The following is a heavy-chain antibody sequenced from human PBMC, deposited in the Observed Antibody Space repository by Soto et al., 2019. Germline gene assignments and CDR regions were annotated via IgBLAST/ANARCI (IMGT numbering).Heavy chain of an antibody. CDR2: VRSKAKTNAT. Sequence: GGSLRLSCAASGFTFRDSALHWVRQASGKGLEWVGRVRSKAKTNATAYATSVKGRFTVSRDDSKNTAYLQMNSLKTEDTAVYYCTSSSLGAAFDIWGQGTMVTVSS. CDR1: GFTFRDSA. V-gene: IGHV3-73*01. J-gene: IGHJ3*02. CDR3: TSSSLGAAFDI.